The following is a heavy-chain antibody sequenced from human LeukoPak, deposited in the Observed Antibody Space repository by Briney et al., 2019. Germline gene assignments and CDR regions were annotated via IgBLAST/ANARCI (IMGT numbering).Heavy chain of an antibody. CDR1: GFTFGDYA. CDR3: AKDRAAIAAAGTPLGF. J-gene: IGHJ4*02. CDR2: ISGSGGST. D-gene: IGHD6-13*01. Sequence: GGSLRLSCTASGFTFGDYAMSWVRQAPGKGLEWVSAISGSGGSTYYADSVKGRFTISRDNSKNTLYLQMNSLRAEDTAVYYCAKDRAAIAAAGTPLGFWGQGTLVTVSS. V-gene: IGHV3-23*01.